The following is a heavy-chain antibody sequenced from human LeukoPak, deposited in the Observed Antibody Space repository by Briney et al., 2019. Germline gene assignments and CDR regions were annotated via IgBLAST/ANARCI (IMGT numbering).Heavy chain of an antibody. Sequence: PSETLSLTCTVSGGSISSGSYYWSWIRQPAGKGLEWIGRIYTSGSTNYNPSLKSRVTISVDTSKNQFSLKLTSVTAADTAVYYCARVVLGRWFDPWGQGTLVTVSS. J-gene: IGHJ5*02. CDR3: ARVVLGRWFDP. V-gene: IGHV4-61*02. CDR1: GGSISSGSYY. D-gene: IGHD2-8*02. CDR2: IYTSGST.